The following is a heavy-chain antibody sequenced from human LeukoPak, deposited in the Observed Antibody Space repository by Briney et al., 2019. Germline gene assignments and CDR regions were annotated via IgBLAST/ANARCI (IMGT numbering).Heavy chain of an antibody. V-gene: IGHV5-51*01. J-gene: IGHJ3*02. D-gene: IGHD2-2*01. CDR3: ARAPDLDIVVVYDAFDI. Sequence: GESLKISCKGSGYSFTSYWIGWVRQMPGKGLEWMGIIYPGDSDTRYSPSFQGQVTISADKSLSTAYLQWSSLKASDTAMYYCARAPDLDIVVVYDAFDIWGQGTMVTVSS. CDR2: IYPGDSDT. CDR1: GYSFTSYW.